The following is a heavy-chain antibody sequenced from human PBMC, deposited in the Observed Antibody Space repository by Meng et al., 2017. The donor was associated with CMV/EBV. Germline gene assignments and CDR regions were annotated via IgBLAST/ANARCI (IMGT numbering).Heavy chain of an antibody. J-gene: IGHJ6*02. CDR3: ARRVDIVVVTATMYYYYGMDV. D-gene: IGHD2-2*03. CDR2: IIPILGIA. Sequence: SVKVSCKASGCTFSSYTISWVRQAPGQGLEWMGRIIPILGIANYAQKFQGRVTITADKSTSTAYMELSSLRSEDTAVYYCARRVDIVVVTATMYYYYGMDVWGQGTTVTVSS. V-gene: IGHV1-69*02. CDR1: GCTFSSYT.